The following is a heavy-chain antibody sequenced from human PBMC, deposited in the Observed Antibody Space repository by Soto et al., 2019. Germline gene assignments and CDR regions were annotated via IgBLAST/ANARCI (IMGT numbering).Heavy chain of an antibody. J-gene: IGHJ5*02. CDR2: IYYSGST. CDR3: AAYCGGDCHNWFDP. D-gene: IGHD2-21*02. CDR1: GGSISSGGYY. Sequence: SETLSLTCTVSGGSISSGGYYWSWIRQHPGKGLEWIGYIYYSGSTYYNPSLKSRVTISVDTSKNQFFLKLSSVTAADTAVYYCAAYCGGDCHNWFDPWGQGTLVTVSS. V-gene: IGHV4-31*03.